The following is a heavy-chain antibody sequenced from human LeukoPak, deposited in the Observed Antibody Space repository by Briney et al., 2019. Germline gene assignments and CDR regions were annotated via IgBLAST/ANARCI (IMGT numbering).Heavy chain of an antibody. D-gene: IGHD3-3*01. Sequence: ASVNVSCKASGYTFTSYGISWVRQAPGQGLEWMGWISPYNGNTNYAQKLQGRVTMTTDTSTSTAYMELRSLRSDDTAVYYCARDRYYDFWSGSLYYFDYWGQGTLVTVSS. CDR1: GYTFTSYG. V-gene: IGHV1-18*01. CDR3: ARDRYYDFWSGSLYYFDY. J-gene: IGHJ4*02. CDR2: ISPYNGNT.